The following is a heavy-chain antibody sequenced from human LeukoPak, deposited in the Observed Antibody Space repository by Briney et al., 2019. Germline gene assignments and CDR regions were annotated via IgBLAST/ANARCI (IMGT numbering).Heavy chain of an antibody. D-gene: IGHD3-16*01. Sequence: SETLSLTCALWGRSISSGGYPLSWIRQPPGKGLEWIGYIYHSGSTYYNPSLKSRVTISVDRSKNQLSLKLSSVTAADTAVFYGARGGDLAYFDYWGQGTLVTVSS. CDR3: ARGGDLAYFDY. CDR2: IYHSGST. CDR1: GRSISSGGYP. V-gene: IGHV4-30-2*01. J-gene: IGHJ4*02.